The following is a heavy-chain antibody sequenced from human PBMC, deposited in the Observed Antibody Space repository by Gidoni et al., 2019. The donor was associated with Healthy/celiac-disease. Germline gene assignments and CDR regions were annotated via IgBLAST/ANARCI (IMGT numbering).Heavy chain of an antibody. CDR2: IYHSGST. V-gene: IGHV4-38-2*01. D-gene: IGHD7-27*01. CDR1: GYSISSGYY. J-gene: IGHJ4*02. Sequence: QVQLQESGPGLVKPSETLSLTCAVSGYSISSGYYWGWIRQPPGKGLEWIGSIYHSGSTYYNPSLKSRVIISVDTSKNQFSLKLSSVTAADTAVYYCARFPLGVSQGDWGQGTLVTVSS. CDR3: ARFPLGVSQGD.